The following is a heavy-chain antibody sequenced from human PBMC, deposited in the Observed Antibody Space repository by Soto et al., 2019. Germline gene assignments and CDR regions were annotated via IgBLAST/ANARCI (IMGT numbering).Heavy chain of an antibody. D-gene: IGHD3-22*01. CDR1: GLTFSSYG. Sequence: GGSLRLSCAASGLTFSSYGMRWVRQAPGRGLEWVAVISYDGSNKNYADSVKGRFTISRDNSKNTVYLQMNSLRAEDTALYYCAKDTYYHDSSGYYIFEYWGQGTLVTVSS. V-gene: IGHV3-30*18. CDR3: AKDTYYHDSSGYYIFEY. CDR2: ISYDGSNK. J-gene: IGHJ4*02.